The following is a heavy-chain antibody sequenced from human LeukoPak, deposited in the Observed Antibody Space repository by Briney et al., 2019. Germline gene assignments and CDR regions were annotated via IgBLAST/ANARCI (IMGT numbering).Heavy chain of an antibody. Sequence: GGSLTLSCAASGFTFSSYAMSWVRHAPGKGLEWVSAIRGSGGSTYYADSEKGRFTISRDNSKNTLCLQMNSLRAEDTAVYCCAKDLGGPIAVAGGFDYWGQGTLVTVSS. CDR2: IRGSGGST. V-gene: IGHV3-23*01. D-gene: IGHD6-19*01. CDR3: AKDLGGPIAVAGGFDY. J-gene: IGHJ4*02. CDR1: GFTFSSYA.